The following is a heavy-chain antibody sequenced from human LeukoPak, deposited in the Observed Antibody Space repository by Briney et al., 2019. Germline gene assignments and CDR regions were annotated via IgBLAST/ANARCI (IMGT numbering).Heavy chain of an antibody. V-gene: IGHV4-4*09. D-gene: IGHD3-10*01. J-gene: IGHJ4*02. CDR2: IYTSGST. CDR1: GGSFSSYY. CDR3: GRESDGSWTSYAY. Sequence: PSETLSLTCTVSGGSFSSYYWSWIRQPPGKGLEWIGYIYTSGSTNFNPSLKSRVTISIDTSKNQFSLRMTSVTAADTAVYYCGRESDGSWTSYAYWGQGTLVIVSS.